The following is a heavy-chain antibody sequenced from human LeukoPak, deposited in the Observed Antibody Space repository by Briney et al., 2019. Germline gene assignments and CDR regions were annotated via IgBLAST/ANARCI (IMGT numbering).Heavy chain of an antibody. J-gene: IGHJ4*02. Sequence: SETLSLTCAVYGGSFSGYYWSWIRQPPGKGLEWIGEINHSGSTNYNPSLKSRVTISVDTSKNQFSLKLSSVTAADTAVYYCARRPPSYDSSGYYANPFDYWGQGTLVTVSS. CDR1: GGSFSGYY. CDR2: INHSGST. CDR3: ARRPPSYDSSGYYANPFDY. D-gene: IGHD3-22*01. V-gene: IGHV4-34*01.